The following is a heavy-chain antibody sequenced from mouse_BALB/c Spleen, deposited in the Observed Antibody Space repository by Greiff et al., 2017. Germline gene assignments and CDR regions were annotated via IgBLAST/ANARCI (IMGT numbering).Heavy chain of an antibody. Sequence: VQLVESGPGLVQPSQSLSITCTASGFSLTSYGVHWVRQSPGKGLEWLGVIWSGGSTDYNAAFISRLSTSKDNSESQVFFKKNSLQAYDTAIYYCARGDYDGHYYAMDYWGQGTSVTVSS. CDR1: GFSLTSYG. D-gene: IGHD2-4*01. CDR3: ARGDYDGHYYAMDY. J-gene: IGHJ4*01. CDR2: IWSGGST. V-gene: IGHV2-2*01.